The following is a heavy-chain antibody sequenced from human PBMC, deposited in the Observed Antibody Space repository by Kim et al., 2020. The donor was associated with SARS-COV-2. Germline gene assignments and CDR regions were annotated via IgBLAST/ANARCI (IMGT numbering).Heavy chain of an antibody. J-gene: IGHJ4*02. Sequence: SETLSLNCTVTRTPVNSSFSSWLRRPPGNPPEFLAYTSYTCSAYYNQSLNGRVTFSVDTSREHFSLQLRSVNAAATAGYYCATYDSTNYLAFWGQGTLGT. D-gene: IGHD3-22*01. CDR1: RTPVNSSF. CDR2: TSYTCSA. V-gene: IGHV4-59*02. CDR3: ATYDSTNYLAF.